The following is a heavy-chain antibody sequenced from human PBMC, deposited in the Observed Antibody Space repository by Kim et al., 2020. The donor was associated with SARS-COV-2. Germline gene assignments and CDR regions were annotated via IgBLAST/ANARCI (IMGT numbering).Heavy chain of an antibody. J-gene: IGHJ6*02. D-gene: IGHD3-9*01. V-gene: IGHV3-15*01. Sequence: GGSRRLSCAASGFTFSNAWMSWVRQAPGKGLEWVGRIKSKTDGGTTDYAAPVKGRFTISRDDSKNTLYLQMNSLKTEDTAVYYCTTVLRYFDWTIIGDYYYYYCMDVWGQGTTVTVSS. CDR1: GFTFSNAW. CDR2: IKSKTDGGTT. CDR3: TTVLRYFDWTIIGDYYYYYCMDV.